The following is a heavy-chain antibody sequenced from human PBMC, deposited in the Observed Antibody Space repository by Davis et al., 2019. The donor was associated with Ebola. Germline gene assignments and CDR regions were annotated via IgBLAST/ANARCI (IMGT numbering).Heavy chain of an antibody. J-gene: IGHJ4*02. V-gene: IGHV1-2*06. Sequence: ASVKVSCKASGYTFTDYNIHWLRQAPGQGLDWLGRVILKSGATNYAQKFQGRVTMTRDTSISTVYMELSSLRYNDTAKYYCARGHNYAHEYWGQGTLVTVSS. D-gene: IGHD4-11*01. CDR3: ARGHNYAHEY. CDR1: GYTFTDYN. CDR2: VILKSGAT.